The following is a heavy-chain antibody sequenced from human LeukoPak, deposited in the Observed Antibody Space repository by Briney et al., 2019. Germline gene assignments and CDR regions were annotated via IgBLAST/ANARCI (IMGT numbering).Heavy chain of an antibody. J-gene: IGHJ4*02. CDR2: INHSGST. V-gene: IGHV4-34*01. CDR3: ARTKGLWFGELLAFDY. D-gene: IGHD3-10*01. Sequence: KPSETLSLTCAVYGGSFSGYYWSWIRQPPGKGLEWIGEINHSGSTNYNPSLKSRVTISVDTSKNQFSLKLSSVTAADTAVYYCARTKGLWFGELLAFDYWGQGTLVTVSS. CDR1: GGSFSGYY.